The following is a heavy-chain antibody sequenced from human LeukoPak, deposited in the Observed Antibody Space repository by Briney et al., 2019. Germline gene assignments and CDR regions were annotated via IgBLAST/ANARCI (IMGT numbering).Heavy chain of an antibody. J-gene: IGHJ3*02. Sequence: SETQSLTCTVSGHSISSSSYYGGWIRQPPGKGLEWIGSIYYSGSTYYNRSLKSQVTISVDTSKNQFSLKLSSVTAADTAVYYCARAPTDYDSSAAFDIWGQGTMVTVSS. V-gene: IGHV4-39*01. CDR3: ARAPTDYDSSAAFDI. D-gene: IGHD3-22*01. CDR1: GHSISSSSYY. CDR2: IYYSGST.